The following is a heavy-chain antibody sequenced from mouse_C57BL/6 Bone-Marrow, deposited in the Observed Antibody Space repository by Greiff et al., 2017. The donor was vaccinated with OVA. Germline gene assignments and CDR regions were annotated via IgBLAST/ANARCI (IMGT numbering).Heavy chain of an antibody. CDR1: GYTFTDYY. J-gene: IGHJ1*03. V-gene: IGHV1-19*01. D-gene: IGHD2-14*01. Sequence: EVQLQQSGPVLVKPGASVKMSCKASGYTFTDYYMNWVKQSHGKSLEWIGVINPYNGGTSYNQKFKGKATLTVDKSSSTAYMELNSLTSEDSAVYYCARGDRGYFDVWGTGTTVTVSS. CDR2: INPYNGGT. CDR3: ARGDRGYFDV.